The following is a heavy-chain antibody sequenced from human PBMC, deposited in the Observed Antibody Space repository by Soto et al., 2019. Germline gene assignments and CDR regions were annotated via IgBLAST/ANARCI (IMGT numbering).Heavy chain of an antibody. CDR2: ISSSSSYT. CDR1: GFTFSDYY. CDR3: ARDGGRRDGYNYFDY. V-gene: IGHV3-11*06. Sequence: PGGSLRLSCAASGFTFSDYYMSWIRQAPGKGLEWVSYISSSSSYTNYADSVKGRFTISRDNAKNSLYLQMNSLRAEDTAVYYCARDGGRRDGYNYFDYWGQGTLVTVSS. D-gene: IGHD3-16*01. J-gene: IGHJ4*02.